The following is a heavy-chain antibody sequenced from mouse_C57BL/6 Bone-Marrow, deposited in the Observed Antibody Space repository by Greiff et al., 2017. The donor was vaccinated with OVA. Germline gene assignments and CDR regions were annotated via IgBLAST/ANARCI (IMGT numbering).Heavy chain of an antibody. CDR1: GYTFTSYW. CDR3: ARQLYY. Sequence: QVHVKQPGAELVKPGASVKMSCKASGYTFTSYWITWVKQRPGQGLEWIGDIYPGSGSTNYNEKFKSKATLTVDTSSSTAYMQLSSLTSEDSAVYYCARQLYYWGQGTTLTVSS. J-gene: IGHJ2*01. CDR2: IYPGSGST. V-gene: IGHV1-55*01. D-gene: IGHD3-1*01.